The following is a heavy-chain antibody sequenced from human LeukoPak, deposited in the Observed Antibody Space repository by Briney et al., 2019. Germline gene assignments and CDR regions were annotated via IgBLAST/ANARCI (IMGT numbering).Heavy chain of an antibody. CDR3: ARQPIYEAYFDF. J-gene: IGHJ4*02. CDR1: GFPFDRYW. D-gene: IGHD3-16*01. Sequence: GGSLRLSCVASGFPFDRYWVSWVRQAPGKGLEWVANIKHDGSEKNFVDSVKGRFTISRDNAENSLFLQMNSLRADDTAVCFCARQPIYEAYFDFWGQGTLVTVSS. CDR2: IKHDGSEK. V-gene: IGHV3-7*01.